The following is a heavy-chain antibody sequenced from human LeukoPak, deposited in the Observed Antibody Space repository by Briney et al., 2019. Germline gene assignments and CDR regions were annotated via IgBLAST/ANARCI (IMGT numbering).Heavy chain of an antibody. D-gene: IGHD6-6*01. CDR3: ARELVQGNWWIGGYSRSSGGFDY. CDR1: GFTFSSYA. J-gene: IGHJ4*02. Sequence: GGSLRLSCAASGFTFSSYAMHWVRQAPGKGLEWVAVISYDGSNKYYADSVKGRFTISRDNSKNTLYLQMNSLRAEDTAVCYCARELVQGNWWIGGYSRSSGGFDYWGQGTLVTVSS. V-gene: IGHV3-30*01. CDR2: ISYDGSNK.